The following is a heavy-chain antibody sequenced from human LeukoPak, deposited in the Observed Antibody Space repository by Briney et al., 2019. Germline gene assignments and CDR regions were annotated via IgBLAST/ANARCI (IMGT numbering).Heavy chain of an antibody. V-gene: IGHV4-61*02. J-gene: IGHJ2*01. CDR2: IYTSGST. D-gene: IGHD4-17*01. CDR3: ARAPPGAGDFYWYFDL. Sequence: PSQTLSLTCTVSGGSISSGSYYWSWIRQPAGKGLELIGRIYTSGSTNYNPSLKSRVTISVDTSKNQFSLKLSSVTAADTAVYYCARAPPGAGDFYWYFDLWGRGTLVTVSS. CDR1: GGSISSGSYY.